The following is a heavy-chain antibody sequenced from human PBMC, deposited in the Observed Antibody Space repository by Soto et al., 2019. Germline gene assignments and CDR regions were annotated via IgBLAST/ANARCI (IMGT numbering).Heavy chain of an antibody. J-gene: IGHJ5*01. Sequence: ASVKVSCKASVYTFTIDDGNWVRQATGQGLEWMGWMNPNSGNTVYAQRFQGRVTMTRNTSISTAYMELSSLRSEDTAVYYCARELNWFDSWVQGTLVTVSS. CDR1: VYTFTIDD. CDR2: MNPNSGNT. CDR3: ARELNWFDS. V-gene: IGHV1-8*01.